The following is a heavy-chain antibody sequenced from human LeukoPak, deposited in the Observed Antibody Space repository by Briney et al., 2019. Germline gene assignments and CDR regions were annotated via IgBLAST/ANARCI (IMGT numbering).Heavy chain of an antibody. J-gene: IGHJ6*03. CDR3: ARSPMVRGVIPNFYYYYYMDV. CDR2: IYYSGST. CDR1: GGSFSGYY. D-gene: IGHD3-10*01. V-gene: IGHV4-59*01. Sequence: NPSETLSLTCAVFGGSFSGYYWNWIRQPPGKGLEWIGYIYYSGSTNYNPSLKSRVTISVDTSKNQFSLKLSSVTAADTAVYYCARSPMVRGVIPNFYYYYYMDVWGKGTTVTVSS.